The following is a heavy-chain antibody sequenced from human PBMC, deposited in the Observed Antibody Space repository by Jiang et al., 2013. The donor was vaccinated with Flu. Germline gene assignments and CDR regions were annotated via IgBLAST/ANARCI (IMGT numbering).Heavy chain of an antibody. Sequence: LLKPSETLSLTCTVSGGSISSSSYYWGWIRQPPGKGLEWIGSIYYSGSTYYNPSLKSRVTISVDTSKNQFSLKLSSVTAADTAVYYCARDGGQWLPQDYWGQGTLVTVSS. D-gene: IGHD6-19*01. V-gene: IGHV4-39*02. CDR1: GGSISSSSYY. CDR3: ARDGGQWLPQDY. J-gene: IGHJ4*02. CDR2: IYYSGST.